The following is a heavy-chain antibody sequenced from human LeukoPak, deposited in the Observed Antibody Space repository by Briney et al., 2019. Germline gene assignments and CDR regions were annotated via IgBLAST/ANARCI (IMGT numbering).Heavy chain of an antibody. CDR2: ISYDGSNI. V-gene: IGHV3-30*18. J-gene: IGHJ4*02. Sequence: PGGSLRLSCAASGFTFSSYGMNWVRQAPGKGLEWEAVISYDGSNIYYADSVKGRFTISRDNSKNTLYLQMNSLRAEDTAVYYCAKDQILEGFDYWGQGTLVTVSS. CDR1: GFTFSSYG. CDR3: AKDQILEGFDY.